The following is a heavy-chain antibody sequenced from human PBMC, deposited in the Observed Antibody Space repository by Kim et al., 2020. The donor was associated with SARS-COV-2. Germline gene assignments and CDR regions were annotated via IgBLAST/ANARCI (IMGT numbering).Heavy chain of an antibody. Sequence: AQGFQGRVTITADESTSTAYMDLSSLRSEDTAVYYCARDGVGAATLYGMDVWGQGTPVTVSS. D-gene: IGHD1-26*01. CDR3: ARDGVGAATLYGMDV. V-gene: IGHV1-69*01. J-gene: IGHJ6*02.